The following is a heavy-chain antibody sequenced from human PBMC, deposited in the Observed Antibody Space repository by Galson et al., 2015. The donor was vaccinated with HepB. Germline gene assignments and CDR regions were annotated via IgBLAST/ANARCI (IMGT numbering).Heavy chain of an antibody. V-gene: IGHV3-15*01. D-gene: IGHD4-23*01. Sequence: SLRLSCAASGFTFSNAWMSWVRQAPGKGLEWVGRIKSKTDGGTTDYAAPVKGRFTISRDDSKNTLYLQMNSLKTEDTAVYYCTTDLILRWSLPQNHWGQGTLVTVSS. CDR2: IKSKTDGGTT. CDR3: TTDLILRWSLPQNH. J-gene: IGHJ5*02. CDR1: GFTFSNAW.